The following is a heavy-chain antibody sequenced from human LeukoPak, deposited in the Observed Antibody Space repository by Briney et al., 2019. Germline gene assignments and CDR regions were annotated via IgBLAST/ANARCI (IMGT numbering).Heavy chain of an antibody. D-gene: IGHD6-6*01. CDR3: ARVSGRDSSSNY. CDR2: IYHSGST. V-gene: IGHV4-30-2*01. CDR1: GGSISSGGYY. J-gene: IGHJ4*02. Sequence: SQTLSLTCTVSGGSISSGGYYWSWIRQPPGKGLEWIGYIYHSGSTYYNPSLKSRVTISVDRSKNQFSLKLSSVTAADTAVYYCARVSGRDSSSNYWGQGTLVTVSS.